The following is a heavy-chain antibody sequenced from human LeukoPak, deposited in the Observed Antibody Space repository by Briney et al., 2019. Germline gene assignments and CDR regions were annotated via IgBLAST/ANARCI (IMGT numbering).Heavy chain of an antibody. D-gene: IGHD5-18*01. CDR2: ISSSSSYI. V-gene: IGHV3-21*01. J-gene: IGHJ4*02. CDR1: GFTFSSYS. Sequence: PGGSLRLSCAASGFTFSSYSMNWVRQAPGKGVEWVSSISSSSSYIYYADSVKGRFTISRDNAKNSLYLQMNSLRAEDTAVYYCAAEDSYGYPCAYWGQGTLVTVSS. CDR3: AAEDSYGYPCAY.